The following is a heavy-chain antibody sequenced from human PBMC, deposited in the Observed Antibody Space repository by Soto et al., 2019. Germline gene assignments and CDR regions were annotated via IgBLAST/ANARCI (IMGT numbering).Heavy chain of an antibody. CDR2: INPGDGSA. V-gene: IGHV1-46*01. D-gene: IGHD3-22*01. J-gene: IGHJ5*02. CDR3: ARDIERSSGYYLKNWFDP. Sequence: QEQLVQSGAEVKKPGASVKLSCKASGYTFTTYNMHWVRQAPGQGLEWMGIINPGDGSASWSQKFQGRVSMTRDTSANTVYMELSSLRSDGTAVYYCARDIERSSGYYLKNWFDPWGQGTLVSVSS. CDR1: GYTFTTYN.